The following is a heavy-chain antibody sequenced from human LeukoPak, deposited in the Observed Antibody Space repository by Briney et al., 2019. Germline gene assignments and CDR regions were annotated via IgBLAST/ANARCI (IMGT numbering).Heavy chain of an antibody. CDR1: GFTFSSYW. CDR2: IKQDGSEK. V-gene: IGHV3-7*01. D-gene: IGHD3-10*01. CDR3: ARATYNYGSGSYLERGYFDY. Sequence: GGSLRLSCAASGFTFSSYWMSWVRQAPGKGLEWVANIKQDGSEKYYVDSVKGRFTISRDNAKNSLYLQMNSLRAEDTAVYYCARATYNYGSGSYLERGYFDYWGQGTLVTVSS. J-gene: IGHJ4*02.